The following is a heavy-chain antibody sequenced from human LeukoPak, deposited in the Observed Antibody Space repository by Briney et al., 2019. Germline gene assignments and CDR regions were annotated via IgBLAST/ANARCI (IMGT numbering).Heavy chain of an antibody. V-gene: IGHV3-23*01. CDR1: GFTFSTYG. CDR3: ARGRVSERYCSGGSCYSAVFDP. CDR2: IGGSGGGT. D-gene: IGHD2-15*01. J-gene: IGHJ5*02. Sequence: GGSLRLSCAASGFTFSTYGMSWVRQAPGKGLEWVSAIGGSGGGTYYADSVKGRFTISRDNSKNTLYLQMNSLRAEDTAVYYCARGRVSERYCSGGSCYSAVFDPWGQGTLVTVSS.